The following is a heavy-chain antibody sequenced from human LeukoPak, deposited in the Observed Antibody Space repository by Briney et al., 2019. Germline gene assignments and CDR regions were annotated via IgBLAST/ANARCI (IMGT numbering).Heavy chain of an antibody. CDR2: INPNSGGT. CDR3: ARVGMDGYNSHSADY. CDR1: GYTFTGYY. V-gene: IGHV1-2*02. Sequence: GASVKVSCKASGYTFTGYYMHWVRQAPGQGLEWMGWINPNSGGTNYAQKFQGRVTMTRDTSISTVYMELSRLRSDDTAVYYCARVGMDGYNSHSADYWGQGTLVTVSS. J-gene: IGHJ4*02. D-gene: IGHD5-24*01.